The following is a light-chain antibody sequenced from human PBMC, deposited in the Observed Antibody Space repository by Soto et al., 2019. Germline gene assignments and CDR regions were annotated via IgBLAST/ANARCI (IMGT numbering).Light chain of an antibody. CDR1: QDIRND. J-gene: IGKJ1*01. V-gene: IGKV1-17*01. Sequence: DIQMTQSPSSLSASVGDRVTITCRASQDIRNDLHWYQQKPGQAPKRLIYGASNLQSVVPPRFSGSGSGTEFALTISSLQPEDSATYYSLQRHTYPRTYGQGTNVEIK. CDR2: GAS. CDR3: LQRHTYPRT.